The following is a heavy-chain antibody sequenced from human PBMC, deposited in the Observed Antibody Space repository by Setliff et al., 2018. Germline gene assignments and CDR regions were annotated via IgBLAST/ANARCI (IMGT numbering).Heavy chain of an antibody. CDR3: ARAPSSSSASWFDP. CDR2: ISGSSSYI. D-gene: IGHD6-6*01. CDR1: GFTFSSYS. Sequence: GGSLRLSCAASGFTFSSYSMNWVRQAPGKGLEWVSSISGSSSYIYYADSVKGRFTISRDNAKNSLYLQMNSLRAEDTAVYYCARAPSSSSASWFDPWGQGTLVTVSS. V-gene: IGHV3-21*01. J-gene: IGHJ5*02.